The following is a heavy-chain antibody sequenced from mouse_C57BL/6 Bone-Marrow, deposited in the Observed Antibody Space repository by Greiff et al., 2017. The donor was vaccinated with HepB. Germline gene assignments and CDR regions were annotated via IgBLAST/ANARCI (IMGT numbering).Heavy chain of an antibody. J-gene: IGHJ1*03. Sequence: VKLVESGPGLVQPSQSLSITCTVSGFSLTSYGVHWVRQSPGKGLEWLGVIWRGGSTDYNAAFMSRLSITKDNSKSQVFFKMNSLQADDTAIYYCAKGYDGYCWYFDVWGTGTTVTVSS. CDR2: IWRGGST. V-gene: IGHV2-5*01. CDR3: AKGYDGYCWYFDV. CDR1: GFSLTSYG. D-gene: IGHD2-3*01.